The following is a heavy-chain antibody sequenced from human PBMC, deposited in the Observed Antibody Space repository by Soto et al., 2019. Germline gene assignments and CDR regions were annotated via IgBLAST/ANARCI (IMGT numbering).Heavy chain of an antibody. CDR1: GGTFSSYA. Sequence: QVQLVQSGAEVKKPGSSVKVSCKASGGTFSSYAISWVRQAPGQGLEWMGGIIPIFGTANYAQKFQGRVTITADKSTSTAYMELSSLRSEDTAVYYCARTTTGISAASYYYYGMDVWGQGTTVTVSS. V-gene: IGHV1-69*06. CDR2: IIPIFGTA. J-gene: IGHJ6*02. D-gene: IGHD6-13*01. CDR3: ARTTTGISAASYYYYGMDV.